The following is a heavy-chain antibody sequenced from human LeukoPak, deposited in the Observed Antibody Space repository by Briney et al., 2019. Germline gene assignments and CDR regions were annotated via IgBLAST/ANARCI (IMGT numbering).Heavy chain of an antibody. CDR3: VSSPGWTLDY. CDR1: GFTFSTYW. J-gene: IGHJ4*02. Sequence: GGSLRLSCVASGFTFSTYWMHWVRRAPGKGPEWVATINRDGSQKIYVDSVKGRFTISRDNAKSSLYLQMNGLRVDDTAVYYCVSSPGWTLDYWGQGTLVTVSS. D-gene: IGHD3/OR15-3a*01. V-gene: IGHV3-7*01. CDR2: INRDGSQK.